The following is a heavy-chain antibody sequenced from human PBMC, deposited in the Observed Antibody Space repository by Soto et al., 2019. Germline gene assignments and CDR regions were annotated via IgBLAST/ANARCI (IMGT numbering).Heavy chain of an antibody. CDR3: TRHIEFSGYSYGYGYWFDP. Sequence: GGSLRLSCTASGFTFGDYAMSWFRQAPGKGLEWVGFIRSKAYGGTTEYAASVKGRFTISRDDSKSIAYLQMNSLKTEDTAVYYCTRHIEFSGYSYGYGYWFDPWGQGTLVTVSS. D-gene: IGHD5-18*01. CDR2: IRSKAYGGTT. CDR1: GFTFGDYA. V-gene: IGHV3-49*03. J-gene: IGHJ5*02.